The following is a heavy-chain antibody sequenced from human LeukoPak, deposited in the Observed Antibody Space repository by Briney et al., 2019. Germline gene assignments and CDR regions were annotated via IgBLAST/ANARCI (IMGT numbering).Heavy chain of an antibody. CDR3: ARGRSGGDWFDS. V-gene: IGHV4-34*01. D-gene: IGHD3-10*01. Sequence: PSETLSLTCAVYGGSLSGYYWSWIRQPPGKGLEWIGEINHSGSTNHNPSLKSRVTISIDTSKNQFSLKVSSVTAADTAVYYCARGRSGGDWFDSWGQGTLVTVSS. CDR1: GGSLSGYY. CDR2: INHSGST. J-gene: IGHJ5*01.